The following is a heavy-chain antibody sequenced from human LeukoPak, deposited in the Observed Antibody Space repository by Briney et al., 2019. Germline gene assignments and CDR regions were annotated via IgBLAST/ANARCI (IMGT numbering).Heavy chain of an antibody. Sequence: GGSLRLSCAAPGFTFSSYSMNWVRQAPGKGLEWVSSISSSSSYIYYADSVKGRFTISRDNAKNSLYLQMNSLRAEDTAVYYCAREKRGTGTNFDYWGQGTLVTVSS. CDR2: ISSSSSYI. CDR3: AREKRGTGTNFDY. J-gene: IGHJ4*02. V-gene: IGHV3-21*01. CDR1: GFTFSSYS. D-gene: IGHD1-1*01.